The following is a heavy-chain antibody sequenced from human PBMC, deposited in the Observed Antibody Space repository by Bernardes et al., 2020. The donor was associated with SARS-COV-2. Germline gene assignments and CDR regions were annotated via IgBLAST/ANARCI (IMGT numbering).Heavy chain of an antibody. CDR2: IYSGGST. D-gene: IGHD1-26*01. J-gene: IGHJ6*02. CDR3: ARDLTYSGSLYYGMDV. CDR1: GFTVSSNY. Sequence: GGSLRLSCAASGFTVSSNYMSWVRQAPGKGLEWVSVIYSGGSTYYADSVKGRFTISRDNSKNTLYLQMNSLRAEDTAVYYCARDLTYSGSLYYGMDVWGQGTTVTVSS. V-gene: IGHV3-53*01.